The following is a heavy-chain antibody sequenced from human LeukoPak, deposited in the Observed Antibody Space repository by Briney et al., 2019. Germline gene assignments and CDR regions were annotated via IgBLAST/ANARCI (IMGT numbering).Heavy chain of an antibody. J-gene: IGHJ6*04. Sequence: SVKVSCKASGGTFSSYAISWVRQAPGQGLEWMGGIIPIFGTANYAQKFQGRVTITADESTSTAYMELSRLRSEDTAVYYCARDGGLGDIVVVPAAMEGYYGMDVWGKGTTVTVSS. CDR3: ARDGGLGDIVVVPAAMEGYYGMDV. V-gene: IGHV1-69*01. D-gene: IGHD2-2*01. CDR2: IIPIFGTA. CDR1: GGTFSSYA.